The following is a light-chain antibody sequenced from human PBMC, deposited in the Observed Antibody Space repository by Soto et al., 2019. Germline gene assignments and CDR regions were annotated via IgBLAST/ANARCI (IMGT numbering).Light chain of an antibody. Sequence: QSLLTQPASGSESPGQSITISCTGSSSDVGGYKYVSWYQQHPGKAPKLLIYDVTNRPSGVSNRFSGSKSGYTASLTISGLQSEDEADYYCSSYTSCKTLVFGTGTKVTVL. CDR3: SSYTSCKTLV. V-gene: IGLV2-14*01. CDR2: DVT. CDR1: SSDVGGYKY. J-gene: IGLJ1*01.